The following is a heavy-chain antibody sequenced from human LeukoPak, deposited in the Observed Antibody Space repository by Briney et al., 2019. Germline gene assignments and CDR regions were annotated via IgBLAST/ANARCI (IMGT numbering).Heavy chain of an antibody. D-gene: IGHD4-17*01. CDR1: GFTFSIYA. V-gene: IGHV3-23*01. J-gene: IGHJ4*02. Sequence: GGSLRLSCAASGFTFSIYAMSWVRQAPGQGLEWVSGLSGSGRSTYYADSVKGRFTISRDNAKNTLYLQMNSLRAEDTAVYYCAEASRVGSPYADFDSWGQGTLVTVSS. CDR2: LSGSGRST. CDR3: AEASRVGSPYADFDS.